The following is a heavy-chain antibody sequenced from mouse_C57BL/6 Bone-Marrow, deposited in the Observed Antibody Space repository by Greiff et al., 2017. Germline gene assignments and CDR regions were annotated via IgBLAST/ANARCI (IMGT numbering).Heavy chain of an antibody. CDR3: ARFPSYYFDY. V-gene: IGHV1-81*01. CDR1: GYTFTSYG. J-gene: IGHJ2*01. CDR2: IYPRSGNT. Sequence: VQLQESGAELARPGASVTLSCKASGYTFTSYGISWVKQRTGQGLEWIGEIYPRSGNTYYNEKFKGKATLTADKSSSTAYMELRSLTSEDSAVYFCARFPSYYFDYWGQGTTLTVSS.